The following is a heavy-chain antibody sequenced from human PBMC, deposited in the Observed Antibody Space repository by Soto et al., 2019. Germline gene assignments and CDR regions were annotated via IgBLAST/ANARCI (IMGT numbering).Heavy chain of an antibody. CDR2: INPQTGGT. D-gene: IGHD2-2*01. CDR1: GYTFTGYY. Sequence: ASVKVSCKASGYTFTGYYIHWVREAPGQGLEWMGWINPQTGGTSYAQKFQGRVTLSRDTSINTAYLELSRLTFDDAAVYFCARERYQVISAGMDVWGPGTTVTVSS. J-gene: IGHJ6*02. CDR3: ARERYQVISAGMDV. V-gene: IGHV1-2*02.